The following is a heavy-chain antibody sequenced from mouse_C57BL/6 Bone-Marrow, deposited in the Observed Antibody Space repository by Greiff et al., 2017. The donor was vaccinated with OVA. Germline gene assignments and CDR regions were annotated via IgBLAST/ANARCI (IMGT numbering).Heavy chain of an antibody. CDR1: GFTFSDYG. D-gene: IGHD1-1*01. J-gene: IGHJ2*01. CDR3: ARRTTVAYFDY. V-gene: IGHV5-17*01. Sequence: EVKLMESGGGLVKPGGSLKLSCAASGFTFSDYGMHWVRQAPEKGLEWVAYISRGSSTISYADTVKGRFTISRDNAKNTLFLQMTSLRSEDTAMYDCARRTTVAYFDYWGQGTTLTVSS. CDR2: ISRGSSTI.